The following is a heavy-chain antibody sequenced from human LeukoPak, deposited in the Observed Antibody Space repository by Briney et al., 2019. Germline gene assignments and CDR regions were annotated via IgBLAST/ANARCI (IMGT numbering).Heavy chain of an antibody. CDR1: GFTFSAFE. V-gene: IGHV3-48*03. J-gene: IGHJ4*02. CDR2: ISGSGGTT. Sequence: GGSLRLSCAASGFTFSAFEMNWVRQAPGKGLEWLSYISGSGGTTLYADSVKGRFTIYRDNAKNSLYLQMNSLRVEDTAVYYCVRVYCSSTSCSDYFDYWGQGSLVTVSS. CDR3: VRVYCSSTSCSDYFDY. D-gene: IGHD2-2*01.